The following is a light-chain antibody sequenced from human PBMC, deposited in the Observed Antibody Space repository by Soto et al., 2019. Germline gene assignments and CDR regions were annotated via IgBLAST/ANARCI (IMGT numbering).Light chain of an antibody. J-gene: IGKJ1*01. CDR3: QQYYSTPWT. CDR1: QSVFSNSNNKKY. CDR2: WAS. V-gene: IGKV4-1*01. Sequence: DIVMTQSADSLAVSLGERATINCKSSQSVFSNSNNKKYLAWYQQKPGQPPKLLINWASIRESGVPDRFSGSGSGTDFTLTINSLQAEDVAVYYCQQYYSTPWTFGQGTKVEIK.